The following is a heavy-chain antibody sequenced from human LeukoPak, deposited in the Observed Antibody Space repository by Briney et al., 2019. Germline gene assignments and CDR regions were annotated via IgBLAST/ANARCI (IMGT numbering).Heavy chain of an antibody. V-gene: IGHV3-30*18. J-gene: IGHJ4*02. CDR1: GFTFSSYG. CDR3: AKGYVLLWFGELSHFDY. D-gene: IGHD3-10*01. Sequence: GGSLRLSCAASGFTFSSYGMHWVRQAPGKGLEWVAVISYDGSNKYYADSVKGRFTISRDNSKNTLYLQMNSLRAEDTAVYYCAKGYVLLWFGELSHFDYWGQGTLVTVSS. CDR2: ISYDGSNK.